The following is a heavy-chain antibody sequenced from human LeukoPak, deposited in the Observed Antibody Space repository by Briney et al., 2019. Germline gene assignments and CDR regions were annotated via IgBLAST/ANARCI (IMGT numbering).Heavy chain of an antibody. CDR3: ARSVDSTTSTLPY. D-gene: IGHD5-18*01. V-gene: IGHV5-51*01. CDR2: IYPGDSDT. CDR1: ENSFTNCW. Sequence: GESLKTSCKGSENSFTNCWIAWVRQMPGKGLEWMGIIYPGDSDTRYSPTFQGQVTISADRSSTTAYLQWSGLKASDTAMYYCARSVDSTTSTLPYWGQGTLVTVSS. J-gene: IGHJ4*02.